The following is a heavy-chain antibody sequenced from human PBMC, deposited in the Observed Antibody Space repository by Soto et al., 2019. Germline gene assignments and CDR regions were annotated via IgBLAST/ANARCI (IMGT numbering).Heavy chain of an antibody. D-gene: IGHD3-10*01. J-gene: IGHJ4*02. CDR3: AREPRHLTYYYGSGAREAL. Sequence: SETLSLTCAVYGGSFSGYYWSWIRQPPGKGLEWIGEINHSGSTNYNPSLKSRVTISVDTSKNQFSLKLSSVTAADTAVYYCAREPRHLTYYYGSGAREALWGQGTLVTVSS. V-gene: IGHV4-34*01. CDR2: INHSGST. CDR1: GGSFSGYY.